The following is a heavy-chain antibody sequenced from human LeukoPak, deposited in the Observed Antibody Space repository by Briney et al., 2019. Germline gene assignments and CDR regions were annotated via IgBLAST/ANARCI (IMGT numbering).Heavy chain of an antibody. CDR3: ARDPYEQQLVGY. Sequence: ASVKVSCKASGYTFTGYYMHWVRQAPGQGLEWMGWINPNSGGTNYAQKFQGRVTMTRDTSISTAYMELSRLRSDDTAVYYCARDPYEQQLVGYWGQGALVTVSS. D-gene: IGHD6-13*01. CDR2: INPNSGGT. V-gene: IGHV1-2*02. CDR1: GYTFTGYY. J-gene: IGHJ4*02.